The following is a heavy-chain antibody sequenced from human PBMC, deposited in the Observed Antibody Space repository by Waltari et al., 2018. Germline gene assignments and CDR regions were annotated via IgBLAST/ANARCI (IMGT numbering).Heavy chain of an antibody. Sequence: EVQLVESGGGLVQPGGSLRLSCAASGFTFSSYWMSWVRQAPGKGLGWAANIKQGGSEKYYVASVKGRFTISRDNAKNSLYLQMNSLRAEDTAVYYCARDYGGNSATDYWGQGTLVTVSS. J-gene: IGHJ4*02. D-gene: IGHD2-21*02. CDR2: IKQGGSEK. CDR1: GFTFSSYW. V-gene: IGHV3-7*01. CDR3: ARDYGGNSATDY.